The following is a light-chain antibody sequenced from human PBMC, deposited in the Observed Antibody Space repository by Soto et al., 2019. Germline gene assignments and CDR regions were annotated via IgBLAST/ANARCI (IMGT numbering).Light chain of an antibody. V-gene: IGKV3-20*01. J-gene: IGKJ4*01. Sequence: EIVLTQSPVTLXLSPLERAPLSFRASQSLSTRSLAWYQQKPGQAPRLLISGASSRAADIPDRFSGSGSGTDFTLTISSLQSEDFTIYYCQYYNNWLATFGGGTKVDIK. CDR1: QSLSTRS. CDR3: QYYNNWLAT. CDR2: GAS.